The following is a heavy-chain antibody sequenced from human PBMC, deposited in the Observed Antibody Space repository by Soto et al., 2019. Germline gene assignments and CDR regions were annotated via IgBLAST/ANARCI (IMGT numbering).Heavy chain of an antibody. V-gene: IGHV4-59*01. CDR1: GGSLGSYY. CDR2: VFYTGRA. J-gene: IGHJ3*02. CDR3: AREDSSHDAFDI. Sequence: XETLSLTCTVSGGSLGSYYGSWIRQPPGKGLEWIGYVFYTGRANYNASLKSRVSISLDTSNYQFSLKLSSVTAADTAVYYCAREDSSHDAFDIWGQGTMVTVSS. D-gene: IGHD6-13*01.